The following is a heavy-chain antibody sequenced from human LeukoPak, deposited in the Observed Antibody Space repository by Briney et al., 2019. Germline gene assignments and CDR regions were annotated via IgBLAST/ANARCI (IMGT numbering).Heavy chain of an antibody. J-gene: IGHJ2*01. CDR1: EYIYG. CDR2: IYSGATT. V-gene: IGHV3-53*01. CDR3: ARVGDHFHWNLDL. D-gene: IGHD3-3*02. Sequence: GGSLRLSCPAPEYIYGMHWVRQAPGKGLEWVSIIYSGATTYYADSVKGRFTISRDTSKNTVSLQMNSLRAEDTAVYFCARVGDHFHWNLDLWGRGTLVSVSS.